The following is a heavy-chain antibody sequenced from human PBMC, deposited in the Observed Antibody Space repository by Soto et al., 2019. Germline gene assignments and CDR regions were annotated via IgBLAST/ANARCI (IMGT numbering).Heavy chain of an antibody. V-gene: IGHV4-4*02. CDR2: IYHSEST. D-gene: IGHD2-15*01. Sequence: SDTLCVTSAVSGDSISSSNWWSWVRQPPGKGLEWIGEIYHSESTNYNPSLKSRFTISVDKSKNQFSLKLSSVTAADTAVYYCARTNRILDAFDIWGQGTMVT. CDR3: ARTNRILDAFDI. J-gene: IGHJ3*02. CDR1: GDSISSSNW.